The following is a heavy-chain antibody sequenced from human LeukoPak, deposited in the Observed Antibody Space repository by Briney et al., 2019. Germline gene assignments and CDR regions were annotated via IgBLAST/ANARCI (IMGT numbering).Heavy chain of an antibody. D-gene: IGHD6-13*01. CDR1: GFTFSTYW. CDR2: IKQDGSEK. CDR3: ARGSAGNDY. J-gene: IGHJ4*02. Sequence: GGSLRLSCAASGFTFSTYWMSWVRQAPRKGLEWVANIKQDGSEKSYVDSVKGRFTISRDNAKNSRYLQMNSLRAEDTAMYYCARGSAGNDYWGQGTLVTVSS. V-gene: IGHV3-7*01.